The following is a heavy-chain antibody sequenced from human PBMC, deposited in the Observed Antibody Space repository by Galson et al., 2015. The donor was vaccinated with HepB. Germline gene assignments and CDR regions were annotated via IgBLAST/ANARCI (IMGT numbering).Heavy chain of an antibody. CDR3: ARGPWFGELTKILVFQH. D-gene: IGHD3-10*01. CDR1: GYTFTTYG. J-gene: IGHJ1*01. Sequence: QSGAEVKKPGESLRISCKASGYTFTTYGISWVRQAPGQGLEWVGWINPYNGGINFAQKFQDRVTMTTDTSTSTAYMELRSLRSDDTAVYYCARGPWFGELTKILVFQHWGQGTLVTVSS. CDR2: INPYNGGI. V-gene: IGHV1-18*04.